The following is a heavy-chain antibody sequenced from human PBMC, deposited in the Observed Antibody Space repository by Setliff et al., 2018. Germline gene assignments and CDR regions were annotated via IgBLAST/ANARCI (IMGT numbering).Heavy chain of an antibody. D-gene: IGHD3-3*01. Sequence: PSETLSLTCNVSGASVSSHYWDWIRQPPGKGLEWIGFISYSGITTYNVSLKSRVSISLDTSKNQFSLNLSSVTAADTAVYYCARMSGFLYMDVWGKGTTVTVSS. CDR3: ARMSGFLYMDV. CDR2: ISYSGIT. CDR1: GASVSSHY. J-gene: IGHJ6*03. V-gene: IGHV4-59*08.